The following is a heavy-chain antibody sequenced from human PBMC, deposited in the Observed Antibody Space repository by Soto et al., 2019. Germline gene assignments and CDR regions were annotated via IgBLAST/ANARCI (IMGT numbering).Heavy chain of an antibody. D-gene: IGHD2-21*01. CDR2: IIPIFNSA. CDR1: GGTFNNYA. J-gene: IGHJ4*02. CDR3: AREFKVARYSFHF. Sequence: SSVKVSCKASGGTFNNYALSWVRQAPGQGLEWMGGIIPIFNSANYAQKFQGRVTITADDSTSTAYMERRSLRPDDTAVYYFAREFKVARYSFHFCGQGSLVTVSP. V-gene: IGHV1-69*13.